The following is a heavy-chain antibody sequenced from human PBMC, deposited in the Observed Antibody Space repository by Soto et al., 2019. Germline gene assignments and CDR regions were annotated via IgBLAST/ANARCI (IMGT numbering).Heavy chain of an antibody. J-gene: IGHJ4*02. Sequence: SETLSLTCTVSGGSISSGSYYWGWIRQPPGKGLEWIGSIYYSGSTDYNPSLKSRVTISVDTSKNQFSLKLSSVTAADTAVYYCARNYDILTGYYSPAYWGQGTLVT. CDR1: GGSISSGSYY. CDR3: ARNYDILTGYYSPAY. D-gene: IGHD3-9*01. CDR2: IYYSGST. V-gene: IGHV4-39*01.